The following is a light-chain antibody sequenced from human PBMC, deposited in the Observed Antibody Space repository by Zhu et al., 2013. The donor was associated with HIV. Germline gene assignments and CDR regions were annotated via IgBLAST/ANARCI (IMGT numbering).Light chain of an antibody. CDR2: DAS. CDR1: QSVSTF. V-gene: IGKV3-15*01. J-gene: IGKJ2*01. CDR3: QQYNNWPPGNT. Sequence: EVVLTQSPATLSLSPGERATLSCRASQSVSTFLAWYQQKPGQAPRLLIYDASNRATGVPARFSGNGSGTEFTLTISSLQSEDFAVYYCQQYNNWPPGNTFGQGTKLEIK.